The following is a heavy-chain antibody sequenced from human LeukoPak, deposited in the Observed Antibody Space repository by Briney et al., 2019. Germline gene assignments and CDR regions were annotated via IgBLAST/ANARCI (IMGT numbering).Heavy chain of an antibody. CDR1: GGSFSGYY. V-gene: IGHV4-34*01. D-gene: IGHD3-16*01. CDR2: INHSGST. Sequence: SETLSLTCAVYGGSFSGYYWSWIRQPPGKGLEWIGEINHSGSTNYNPSLKSRVTISVDTSKNQFSLKLSSVTAADTAVYYCARAHLEFGGVTRDYWGQGTLVTVSS. CDR3: ARAHLEFGGVTRDY. J-gene: IGHJ4*02.